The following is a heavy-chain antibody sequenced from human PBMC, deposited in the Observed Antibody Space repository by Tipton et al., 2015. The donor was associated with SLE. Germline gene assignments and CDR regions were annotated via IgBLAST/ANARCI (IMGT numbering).Heavy chain of an antibody. CDR2: IYFIGST. CDR3: AGLQQLVGFDP. D-gene: IGHD6-13*01. CDR1: GGSIISGSNY. V-gene: IGHV4-61*10. Sequence: TLSLTCTVSGGSIISGSNYWNWIRQSAGKGLEWIGHIYFIGSTNYNPSLKSRATISLDTSKNQFSLQLSSVSAADTAVYYCAGLQQLVGFDPWGQGTLVTVSS. J-gene: IGHJ5*02.